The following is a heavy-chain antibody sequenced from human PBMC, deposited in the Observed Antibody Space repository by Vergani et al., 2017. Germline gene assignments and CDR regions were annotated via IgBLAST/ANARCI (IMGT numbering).Heavy chain of an antibody. CDR2: ISGSGGST. CDR1: GGSFSGYY. J-gene: IGHJ4*02. Sequence: VQLQQWGAGLLKPSETLSLTCAVYGGSFSGYYWSWIRQPPGKGLEWVSAISGSGGSTYYADSVKGRFTISRDNSKNTLYLQMNSLRAEDTAVYYCAKGRIQLWSYFDYWGQGTLVTVSS. V-gene: IGHV3-23*01. D-gene: IGHD5-18*01. CDR3: AKGRIQLWSYFDY.